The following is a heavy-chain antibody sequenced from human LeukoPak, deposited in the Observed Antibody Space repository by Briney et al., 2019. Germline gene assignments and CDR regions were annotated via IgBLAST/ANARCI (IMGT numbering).Heavy chain of an antibody. J-gene: IGHJ4*02. CDR3: VRAYHSSGWYRIDY. CDR1: GFTFSSNE. V-gene: IGHV3-48*03. Sequence: GGSLRLSCAASGFTFSSNEMNWVRQAPGKGLEWVSYISSSGSTIYYADSVKGRFTISRDNAKNSLYLQMNSLRAEDTAVYYCVRAYHSSGWYRIDYWGQGTLVTVSS. CDR2: ISSSGSTI. D-gene: IGHD6-19*01.